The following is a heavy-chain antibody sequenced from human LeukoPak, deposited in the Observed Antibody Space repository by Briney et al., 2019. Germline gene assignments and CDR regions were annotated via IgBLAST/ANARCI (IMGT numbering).Heavy chain of an antibody. CDR1: GGSFSGYY. CDR2: INHSGST. CDR3: ARGTRPTTVTTFDY. V-gene: IGHV4-34*01. Sequence: ETLSLTCAVYGGSFSGYYWSWIRQPPEKGLEWIGEINHSGSTNYNPSLKSRVTISVDTSKNQFSLKLSSVTAADTAVYYCARGTRPTTVTTFDYWGQGTLVTVSS. J-gene: IGHJ4*02. D-gene: IGHD4-17*01.